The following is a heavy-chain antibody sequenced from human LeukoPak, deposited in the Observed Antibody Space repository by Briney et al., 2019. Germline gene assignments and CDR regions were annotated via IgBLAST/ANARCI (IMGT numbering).Heavy chain of an antibody. CDR1: GFTFSTYA. J-gene: IGHJ4*02. D-gene: IGHD5-12*01. V-gene: IGHV3-30*04. CDR3: AGGDPYRGYDYPGV. CDR2: ISYDGSKK. Sequence: PGRSLRLSCAASGFTFSTYAMHWVRQAPGKGLEWVTIISYDGSKKYYADSVRGRFTISRDNSKSTLYLQMNSLRLEDTALYYCAGGDPYRGYDYPGVWGQGTLVTVSS.